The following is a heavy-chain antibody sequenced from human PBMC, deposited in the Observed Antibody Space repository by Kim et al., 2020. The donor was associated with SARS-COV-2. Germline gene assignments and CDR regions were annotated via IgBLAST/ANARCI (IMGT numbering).Heavy chain of an antibody. V-gene: IGHV3-33*01. D-gene: IGHD4-17*01. CDR3: ARDRLTVALDY. J-gene: IGHJ4*02. CDR2: K. Sequence: KYDADAVKGRSTIPRENPKNTLYLQMNSLRAEATAVYYCARDRLTVALDYWGQGTLVTVSS.